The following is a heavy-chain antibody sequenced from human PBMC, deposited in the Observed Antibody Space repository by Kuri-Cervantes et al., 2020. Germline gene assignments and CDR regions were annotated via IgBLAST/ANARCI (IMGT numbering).Heavy chain of an antibody. J-gene: IGHJ4*02. D-gene: IGHD3-10*01. CDR3: ARGASSLLLWFGEFD. CDR2: ISNNGNTI. Sequence: GGSLRLSCVASRFIFSDYYMSWIRQAPGKGLEWIAYISNNGNTIYYADSVKGRFTISRDNAKNSLYLQMNSLRAEDTAVYYCARGASSLLLWFGEFDWGQGTLVTVSS. CDR1: RFIFSDYY. V-gene: IGHV3-11*04.